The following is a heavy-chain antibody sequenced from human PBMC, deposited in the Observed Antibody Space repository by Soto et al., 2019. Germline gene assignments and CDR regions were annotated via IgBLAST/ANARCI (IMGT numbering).Heavy chain of an antibody. V-gene: IGHV3-73*01. D-gene: IGHD2-21*01. CDR2: IRSKANSYAT. CDR3: TTALVSDYYYYGMDV. Sequence: GGSLRLAYADSGFTFGGAAMHGVRRASGKGLEWFGRIRSKANSYATAYAASVKGMFTISRDDSKNTAYLQMNSLKTDDTAVYYCTTALVSDYYYYGMDVWGQGTTVTVSS. CDR1: GFTFGGAA. J-gene: IGHJ6*02.